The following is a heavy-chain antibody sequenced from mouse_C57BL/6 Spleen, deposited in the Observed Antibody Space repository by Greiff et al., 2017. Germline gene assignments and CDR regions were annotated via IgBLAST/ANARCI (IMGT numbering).Heavy chain of an antibody. CDR2: ISDGGSYT. CDR1: GFTFSSYA. D-gene: IGHD1-1*01. Sequence: EVQLVESGGGLVKPGGSLKLSCAASGFTFSSYAMSWVRQTPEKRLEWVATISDGGSYTYYPDNVTGRFTISRDNAKNNLYLQMSHLKSEDTAMYYCARAPIITTVVNWYFDVWGTGTTVTVSS. V-gene: IGHV5-4*01. CDR3: ARAPIITTVVNWYFDV. J-gene: IGHJ1*03.